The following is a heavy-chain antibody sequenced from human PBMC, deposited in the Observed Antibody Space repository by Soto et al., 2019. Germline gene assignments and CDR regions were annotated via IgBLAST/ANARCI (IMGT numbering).Heavy chain of an antibody. Sequence: EVQLLESGGGLVQPGGSLRLSCAASGFTFSNYAVTWVRQAPGKGLDWVSGIRGGGGSTYYASSVQGRFTISRDNSKNTLYLQMSGLRAADTAVYYCAKDLFAGITTAATIWGQGTLVSVSS. CDR3: AKDLFAGITTAATI. CDR1: GFTFSNYA. J-gene: IGHJ4*02. D-gene: IGHD6-13*01. CDR2: IRGGGGST. V-gene: IGHV3-23*01.